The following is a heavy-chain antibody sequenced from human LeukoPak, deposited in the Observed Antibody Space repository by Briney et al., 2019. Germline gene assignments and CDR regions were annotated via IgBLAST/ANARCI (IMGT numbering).Heavy chain of an antibody. CDR3: AKPPGYCSSTSGPWDY. Sequence: GGSLRLSCAVSRFTFSSYAMSWVRQAPGKGLEWVSGIRGTGGRTYYADSVKGRCTTSRNNSRNTLYLQMNSLRAEDTAVYYCAKPPGYCSSTSGPWDYWGQGTLVTVSS. CDR1: RFTFSSYA. J-gene: IGHJ4*02. V-gene: IGHV3-23*01. D-gene: IGHD2-2*01. CDR2: IRGTGGRT.